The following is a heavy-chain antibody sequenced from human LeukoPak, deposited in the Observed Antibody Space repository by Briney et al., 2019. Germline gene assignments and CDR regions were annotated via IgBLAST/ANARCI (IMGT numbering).Heavy chain of an antibody. CDR1: GYTFTGYY. D-gene: IGHD2/OR15-2a*01. Sequence: GASVKVSCKASGYTFTGYYMHWVRQAPGQGPEWMGIINPSSGSTTYAQKFQGRLTMTRDTSTSTVYMELSSLRSEDTALYYCARVTPTLYDYFDYWGQGTLVTVSS. CDR3: ARVTPTLYDYFDY. J-gene: IGHJ4*02. CDR2: INPSSGST. V-gene: IGHV1-46*01.